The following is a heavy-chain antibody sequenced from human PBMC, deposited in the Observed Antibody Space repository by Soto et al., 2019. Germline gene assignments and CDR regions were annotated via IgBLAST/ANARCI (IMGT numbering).Heavy chain of an antibody. Sequence: PGGSLRLSCAASGFTVDNFAMHWVRQAPGKGLEWVSGVDWNSGSTAYADSVKGRFTISRDNARNSLYLQMNSLRAEDTALYYCVKGRGSYEVKFGMDVWGQGTTVTVS. D-gene: IGHD6-25*01. CDR1: GFTVDNFA. J-gene: IGHJ6*02. V-gene: IGHV3-9*01. CDR2: VDWNSGST. CDR3: VKGRGSYEVKFGMDV.